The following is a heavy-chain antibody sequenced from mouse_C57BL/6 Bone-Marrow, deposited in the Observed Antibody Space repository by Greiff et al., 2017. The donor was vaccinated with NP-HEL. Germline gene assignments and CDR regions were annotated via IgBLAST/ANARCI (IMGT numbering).Heavy chain of an antibody. V-gene: IGHV1-9*01. CDR1: GYTFTGYW. Sequence: VQLQQSGAELMKPGASVKLSCKATGYTFTGYWIEWVKQRPGHGLEWIGEIIPGSGSTNYNEKFKGKATFTVDTSSITPYMQLRGLAPEDSAICYGRLTPVDYWGRGTTLTVTS. D-gene: IGHD2-4*01. CDR2: IIPGSGST. J-gene: IGHJ2*01. CDR3: RLTPVDY.